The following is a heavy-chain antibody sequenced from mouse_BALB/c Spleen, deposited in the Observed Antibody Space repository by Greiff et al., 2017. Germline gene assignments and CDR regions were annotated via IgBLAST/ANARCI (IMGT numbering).Heavy chain of an antibody. J-gene: IGHJ2*01. CDR1: GFAFSSYD. Sequence: EVKLVESGGGLVKPGGSLKLSCAASGFAFSSYDMSWVRQTPEKRLEWVAYISSGGGSTYYPDTVKGRFTISRDNAKNTLYLQMSSLKSEDTAMYYCARGGLRRGYFDYWGQGTTLTVSS. CDR2: ISSGGGST. CDR3: ARGGLRRGYFDY. V-gene: IGHV5-12-1*01. D-gene: IGHD2-4*01.